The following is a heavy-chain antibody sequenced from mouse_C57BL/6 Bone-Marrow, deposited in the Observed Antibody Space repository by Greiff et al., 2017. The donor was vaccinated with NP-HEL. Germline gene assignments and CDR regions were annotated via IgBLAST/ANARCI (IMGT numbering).Heavy chain of an antibody. J-gene: IGHJ3*01. V-gene: IGHV1-74*01. Sequence: QAQLQQPGAELVKPGASVKVSCKASGYTFTSYWMHWVKQRPGQGLEWIGRIHPSDSDTNYNQKFKGKATLTVDKSSSTAYMQLSSLTSEDSAVYYCAIGAYYSNYGGFAYWGQGTLVTVSA. CDR3: AIGAYYSNYGGFAY. CDR2: IHPSDSDT. D-gene: IGHD2-5*01. CDR1: GYTFTSYW.